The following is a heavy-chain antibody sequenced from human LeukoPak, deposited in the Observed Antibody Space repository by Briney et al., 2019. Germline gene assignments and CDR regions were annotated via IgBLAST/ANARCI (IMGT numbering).Heavy chain of an antibody. V-gene: IGHV1-8*01. CDR1: GYTFTSYD. CDR2: MNLNSGNT. CDR3: ARGRVVRGVIEGYYFDY. Sequence: ASVKVSCKASGYTFTSYDINWVRQATGQGLEWMGWMNLNSGNTGYAQKFQGRVTMTRNTSINTAYMELTSLRSEDTAVYYCARGRVVRGVIEGYYFDYWGQGILVTVSS. J-gene: IGHJ4*02. D-gene: IGHD3-10*01.